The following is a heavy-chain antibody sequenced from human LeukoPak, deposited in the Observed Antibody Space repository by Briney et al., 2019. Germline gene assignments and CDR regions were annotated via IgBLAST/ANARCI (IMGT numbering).Heavy chain of an antibody. V-gene: IGHV4-34*01. CDR3: ARGRRSYGMDV. CDR2: INHSGST. Sequence: SETLSLTCAVYGGSFSGYYWSWIRQPPGKGLEWIGEINHSGSTNYNPSLKSRVTISVDTSKNQFSLKLSSVTAADTAVYYCARGRRSYGMDVWGQGTTVTVSS. CDR1: GGSFSGYY. J-gene: IGHJ6*02.